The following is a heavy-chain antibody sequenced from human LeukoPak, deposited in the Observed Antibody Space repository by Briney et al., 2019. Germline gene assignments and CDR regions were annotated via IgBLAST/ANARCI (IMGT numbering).Heavy chain of an antibody. D-gene: IGHD6-13*01. J-gene: IGHJ2*01. CDR3: ARTYGSSGLGYFDL. CDR1: GGSISNYY. V-gene: IGHV4-59*01. Sequence: SETLSLTGTVSGGSISNYYWSWIRQPPGKGLDWIGYIYYSGSTNYSPSLKSRLTISVDTSKNQFSLKLSSVTAADTAVYYCARTYGSSGLGYFDLWGRGTLVTVSS. CDR2: IYYSGST.